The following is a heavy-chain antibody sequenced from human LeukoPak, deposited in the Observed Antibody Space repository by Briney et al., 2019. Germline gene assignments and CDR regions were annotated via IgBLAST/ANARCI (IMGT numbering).Heavy chain of an antibody. CDR1: GFTFSSYA. D-gene: IGHD4-17*01. J-gene: IGHJ4*02. CDR2: ISYDGSNK. V-gene: IGHV3-30-3*01. Sequence: GGSLRLSCAASGFTFSSYAMSWVRQAPGKGLEWVAVISYDGSNKYYADSVKGRFTISRDNSKNTLYLQMNSLRAEDTAVYYCASSTTVVTPLDYWGQGTLVTVSS. CDR3: ASSTTVVTPLDY.